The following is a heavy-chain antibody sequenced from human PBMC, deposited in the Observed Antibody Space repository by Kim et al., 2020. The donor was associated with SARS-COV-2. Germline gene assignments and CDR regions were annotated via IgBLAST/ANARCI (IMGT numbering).Heavy chain of an antibody. J-gene: IGHJ6*02. CDR1: GGSFSGYY. CDR3: ARDNTAMVNDYYYGMDV. V-gene: IGHV4-34*01. CDR2: INHSGST. D-gene: IGHD5-18*01. Sequence: SETLSLTCAVYGGSFSGYYWSWIRQPPGKGLEWIGEINHSGSTNYNPSLKSRVTISVDTSKNQFSLKLSSVTAADTAVYYCARDNTAMVNDYYYGMDVWGQGTTVTVSS.